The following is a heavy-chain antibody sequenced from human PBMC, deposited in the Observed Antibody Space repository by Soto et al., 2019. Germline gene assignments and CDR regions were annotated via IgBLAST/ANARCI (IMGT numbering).Heavy chain of an antibody. J-gene: IGHJ4*02. CDR1: GGSISTSSYY. CDR2: IYYSGST. Sequence: PSETLSLTCTVSGGSISTSSYYWGWIRQPPGKGLEWIGSIYYSGSTYYNPSHKSRVTISVDTSKNQFSLKLSSVTASDSAVYYCARRGPGYYGSGSYFDHWGQGALVTVSS. D-gene: IGHD3-10*01. V-gene: IGHV4-39*01. CDR3: ARRGPGYYGSGSYFDH.